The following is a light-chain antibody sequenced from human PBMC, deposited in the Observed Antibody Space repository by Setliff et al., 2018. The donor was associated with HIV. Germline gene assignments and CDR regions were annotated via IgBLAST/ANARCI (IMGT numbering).Light chain of an antibody. CDR2: DVS. J-gene: IGLJ1*01. Sequence: QSALAQPASVSGSPGQSITISCIGTSSDVGGYDFVSWYQQRPGKAPKLIIFDVSERPSGVSHRFSGSKSGNTASLTISGLQTEDEADYFRASYRSPATYVFGIGTKVTVL. CDR1: SSDVGGYDF. CDR3: ASYRSPATYV. V-gene: IGLV2-14*03.